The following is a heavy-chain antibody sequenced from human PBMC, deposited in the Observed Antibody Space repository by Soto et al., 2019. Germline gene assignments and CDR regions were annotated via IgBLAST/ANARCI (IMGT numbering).Heavy chain of an antibody. CDR3: ARHPVGVGGLDV. Sequence: TLSLTCTVSGGSITSSSYYWGWIRQPPGKGLEWIGSIYHSGSTYYNPSLKSRVTISVDRSKNQFSLKLSSVTAADTAVYYCARHPVGVGGLDVWGQGTSVTVSS. V-gene: IGHV4-39*07. CDR2: IYHSGST. D-gene: IGHD1-26*01. J-gene: IGHJ6*02. CDR1: GGSITSSSYY.